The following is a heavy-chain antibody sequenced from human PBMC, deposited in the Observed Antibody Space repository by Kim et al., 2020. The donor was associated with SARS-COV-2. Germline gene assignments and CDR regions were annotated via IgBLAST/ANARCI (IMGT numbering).Heavy chain of an antibody. CDR3: AKTGSGWYFDY. Sequence: CYADSVKGRHTSSRDKSKKTLSLKMDSLRAEDTAVYYCAKTGSGWYFDYWGQGTLVTVSS. J-gene: IGHJ4*02. V-gene: IGHV3-23*05. D-gene: IGHD6-19*01.